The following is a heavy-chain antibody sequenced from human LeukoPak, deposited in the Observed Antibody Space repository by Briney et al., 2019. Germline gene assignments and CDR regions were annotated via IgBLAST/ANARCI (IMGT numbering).Heavy chain of an antibody. CDR3: ARATPDSSSWTPVVDY. J-gene: IGHJ4*02. CDR2: IFHSGST. Sequence: SETLSLTCTVSGYSISSGYYWGWIRQPPGKGLEWIATIFHSGSTYYNPSLKRRVTISVDTSKNQFSLKLYSVTAADTAVYYCARATPDSSSWTPVVDYWGQGILVTVSS. V-gene: IGHV4-38-2*02. CDR1: GYSISSGYY. D-gene: IGHD6-13*01.